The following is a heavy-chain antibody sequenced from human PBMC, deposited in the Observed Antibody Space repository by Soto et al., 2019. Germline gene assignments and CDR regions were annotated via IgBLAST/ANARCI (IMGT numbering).Heavy chain of an antibody. V-gene: IGHV2-5*02. CDR1: GFSLTTSGVG. CDR2: IYSDDDK. Sequence: SGPTLVNPTQPLTLNCTFSGFSLTTSGVGVGWIRQPPGKALEWLALIYSDDDKRYRPSLRSRLTINKDTSKNQVVLTMSNMDPVDTATYYCARSDLVGAPLYFDFWRQGSLVTVSS. CDR3: ARSDLVGAPLYFDF. D-gene: IGHD1-26*01. J-gene: IGHJ4*02.